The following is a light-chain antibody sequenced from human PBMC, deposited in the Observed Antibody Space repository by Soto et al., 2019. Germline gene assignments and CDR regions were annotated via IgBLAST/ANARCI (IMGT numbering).Light chain of an antibody. J-gene: IGKJ4*01. CDR3: QQFDSYPPLT. V-gene: IGKV1-13*02. CDR2: VAT. CDR1: QGISSA. Sequence: IQLTQSPSSLSASVGDRVTITCRASQGISSALAWYQQKPGKAPKLLIYVATSLKSGVPSRFSGSGSGTDLPLTISSLQPEDSATYYCQQFDSYPPLTFGGGTKVEIK.